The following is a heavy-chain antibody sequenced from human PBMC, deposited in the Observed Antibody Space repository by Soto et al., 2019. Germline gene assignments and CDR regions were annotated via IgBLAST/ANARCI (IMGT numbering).Heavy chain of an antibody. CDR2: IYSGGST. D-gene: IGHD2-15*01. V-gene: IGHV3-66*01. J-gene: IGHJ3*02. Sequence: GGSLRLSCAASGFTVSSNYMSWVRQAPGKGLEWVSAIYSGGSTYYADSVKGRFTISRDNSKNTLYLQMNSLRAEDTAVYYCARYCSGGSCYLILGAFDIWGQGTMVTVSS. CDR1: GFTVSSNY. CDR3: ARYCSGGSCYLILGAFDI.